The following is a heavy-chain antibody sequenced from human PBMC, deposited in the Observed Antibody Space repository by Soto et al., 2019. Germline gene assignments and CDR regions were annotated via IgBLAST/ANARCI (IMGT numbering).Heavy chain of an antibody. CDR1: GNTFTSYD. J-gene: IGHJ4*02. D-gene: IGHD3-10*01. V-gene: IGHV1-8*01. CDR2: INPNSGNI. Sequence: ASVKVSCKASGNTFTSYDINWVRQATGHGLEWMGWINPNSGNIGYAQKFQGRVTMTRDTAIRTAYMEVSRLRSDDTAVYYCARGRASGSYYLLDYWGQGTLVTV. CDR3: ARGRASGSYYLLDY.